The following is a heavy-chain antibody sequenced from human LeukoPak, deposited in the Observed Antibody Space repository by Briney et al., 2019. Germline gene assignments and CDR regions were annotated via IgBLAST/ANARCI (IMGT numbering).Heavy chain of an antibody. D-gene: IGHD3-22*01. Sequence: PGKSLRPSCAASGFTFTSLPLHWVRQAPGKGLEWVTVSSNHGSDEYYADSVKGRFTVSSDNSKKTVYLQMDSLRAEDTAVYYCAMDYYDSNGYSRGWDYWGQGTLVTVSS. J-gene: IGHJ4*02. CDR3: AMDYYDSNGYSRGWDY. CDR2: SSNHGSDE. CDR1: GFTFTSLP. V-gene: IGHV3-30*04.